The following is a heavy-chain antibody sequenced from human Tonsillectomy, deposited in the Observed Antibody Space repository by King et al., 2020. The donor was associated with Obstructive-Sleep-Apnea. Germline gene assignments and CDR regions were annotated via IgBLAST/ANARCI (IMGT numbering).Heavy chain of an antibody. D-gene: IGHD1-1*01. CDR3: ARGDWNDFDY. Sequence: VQLQESGPGLVKPSETLSLTCTVSGYSISSGYYWGWIRQPPGKGLEWTGSMYHSGSTYYNPSLKSRVTISVDTSKNQFSLTLSSVTAADTAVYYCARGDWNDFDYWGHGTMVTVSS. CDR2: MYHSGST. J-gene: IGHJ4*01. CDR1: GYSISSGYY. V-gene: IGHV4-38-2*02.